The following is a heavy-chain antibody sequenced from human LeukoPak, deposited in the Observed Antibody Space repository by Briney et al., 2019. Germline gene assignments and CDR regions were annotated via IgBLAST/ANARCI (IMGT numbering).Heavy chain of an antibody. D-gene: IGHD5-12*01. Sequence: GGSLRLSCAASGFTFSSYGMHWVRQAPGKGLEWVAVISYDGSNKYYADSVEGRFTISRDNSKNTLYLQMNSLRAEDTAVYYCAKARYSGYDTRGVVDYWGQGTLVTVSS. V-gene: IGHV3-30*18. CDR3: AKARYSGYDTRGVVDY. J-gene: IGHJ4*02. CDR2: ISYDGSNK. CDR1: GFTFSSYG.